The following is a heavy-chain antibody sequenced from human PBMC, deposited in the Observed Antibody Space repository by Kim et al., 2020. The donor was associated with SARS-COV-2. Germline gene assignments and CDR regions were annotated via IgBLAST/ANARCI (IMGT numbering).Heavy chain of an antibody. V-gene: IGHV4-34*01. J-gene: IGHJ5*02. Sequence: SLKSRVTISVDTSKNQFSLKLSSVTAADTAVYYCARGARRGSSWYNWFDPWGQGTLVTVSS. CDR3: ARGARRGSSWYNWFDP. D-gene: IGHD6-13*01.